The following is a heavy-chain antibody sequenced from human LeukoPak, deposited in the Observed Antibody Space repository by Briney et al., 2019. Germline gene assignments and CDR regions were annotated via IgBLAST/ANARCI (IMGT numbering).Heavy chain of an antibody. CDR1: GFTFDSYS. V-gene: IGHV3-21*06. D-gene: IGHD2/OR15-2a*01. CDR2: ISVGSRYI. CDR3: ARDSRHHRFLYWDWLDP. Sequence: PGGSLRLSCAASGFTFDSYSMNWVRQAPGKGLEWVSSISVGSRYIFYADSVKGRFTISRDNAKNSLYLHMNSLRAEDTAVYYCARDSRHHRFLYWDWLDPWGQGTLATVSS. J-gene: IGHJ5*02.